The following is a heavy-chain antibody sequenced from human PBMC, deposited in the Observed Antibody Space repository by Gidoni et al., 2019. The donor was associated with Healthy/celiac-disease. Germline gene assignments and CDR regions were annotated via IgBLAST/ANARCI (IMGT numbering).Heavy chain of an antibody. D-gene: IGHD3-22*01. CDR2: ISYDGSNK. V-gene: IGHV3-30*03. CDR1: GFTVSSYG. J-gene: IGHJ4*02. Sequence: QVQLVESGGGVVQPGGSLRPACAASGFTVSSYGMHWVRQAPGKGLEWVAVISYDGSNKYYADSVKGRFTISRDNSKNTLYLQMNSLRAEDTAVYYCASTYYYDSSGSFDYWGQGTLVTVSS. CDR3: ASTYYYDSSGSFDY.